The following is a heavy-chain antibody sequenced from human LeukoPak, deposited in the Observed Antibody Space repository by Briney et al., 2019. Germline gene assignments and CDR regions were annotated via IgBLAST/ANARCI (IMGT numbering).Heavy chain of an antibody. V-gene: IGHV4-39*01. CDR1: GGSLSSSSYY. CDR3: ARAISSSSWTYFDY. J-gene: IGHJ4*02. D-gene: IGHD6-13*01. CDR2: IYYSGST. Sequence: SETLSLTCTVSGGSLSSSSYYWGWIRQPPGKGLEWIGSIYYSGSTYYNPSLKSRVTISVDTSKNQFSLKLSSVTAADTAVYYCARAISSSSWTYFDYWGQGTLVTVSS.